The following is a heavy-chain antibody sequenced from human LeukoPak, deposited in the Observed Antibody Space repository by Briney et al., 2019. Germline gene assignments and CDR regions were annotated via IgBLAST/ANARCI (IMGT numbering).Heavy chain of an antibody. D-gene: IGHD3-3*01. V-gene: IGHV3-23*01. CDR1: GFTFGNYW. CDR2: ISGSGGST. J-gene: IGHJ4*02. Sequence: GGSLRLSCTASGFTFGNYWMSWVRQAPGKGLEWVSAISGSGGSTYYADSVKGRFTISRDNSKNTLYLQMNSLRAEDTAVYYCASVHYDFWSGYSDYWGQGTLVTVSS. CDR3: ASVHYDFWSGYSDY.